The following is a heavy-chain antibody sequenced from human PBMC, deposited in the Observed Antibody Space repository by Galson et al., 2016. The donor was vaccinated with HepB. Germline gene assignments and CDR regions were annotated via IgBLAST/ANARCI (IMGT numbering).Heavy chain of an antibody. Sequence: SLRLSCAASGFIFSVYGMHWVRQTPGKGLEWVGRIKSKTDGGTTDYAAPVKGRCTISRDDSENTLYLQINSLKTEDTAVYYCSTDSPLSYYYDSSGSPRDNYYGMDVWGQGTTVTVSS. J-gene: IGHJ6*02. CDR2: IKSKTDGGTT. CDR1: GFIFSVYG. CDR3: STDSPLSYYYDSSGSPRDNYYGMDV. D-gene: IGHD3-22*01. V-gene: IGHV3-15*01.